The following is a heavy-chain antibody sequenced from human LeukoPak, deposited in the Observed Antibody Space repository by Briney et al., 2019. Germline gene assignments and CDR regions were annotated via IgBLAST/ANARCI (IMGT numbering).Heavy chain of an antibody. Sequence: PGGSLRLSCAGSGFTFSNSWMGWVRQAPGKGLEWVANVQHIGGETYYVDSVKGRFTISRDNAKNSVYLQMNSLTAEDTAVYYCARRAAAGTGLYWYFDLWGRGTLVTVSS. V-gene: IGHV3-7*01. CDR1: GFTFSNSW. CDR3: ARRAAAGTGLYWYFDL. J-gene: IGHJ2*01. D-gene: IGHD6-13*01. CDR2: VQHIGGET.